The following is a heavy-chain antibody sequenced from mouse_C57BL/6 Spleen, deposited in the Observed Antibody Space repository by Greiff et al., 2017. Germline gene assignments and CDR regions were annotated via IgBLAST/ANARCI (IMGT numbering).Heavy chain of an antibody. CDR2: INPGSGGT. V-gene: IGHV1-54*01. CDR1: GYAFTNYL. J-gene: IGHJ4*01. D-gene: IGHD2-5*01. Sequence: QVQLQQSGAELVRPGTSVKVSCKASGYAFTNYLIEWVKQRPGQGLEWIGVINPGSGGTNYNEKFKGKATLTADKSSSTAYMQLSSLTSEDSAVYFCARDSFSNLYAMDYWGQGTSVTVSS. CDR3: ARDSFSNLYAMDY.